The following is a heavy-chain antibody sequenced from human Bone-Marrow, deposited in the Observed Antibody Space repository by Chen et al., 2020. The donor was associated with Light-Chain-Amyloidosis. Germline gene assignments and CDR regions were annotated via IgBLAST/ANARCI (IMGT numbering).Heavy chain of an antibody. Sequence: QVQLVQSGAEVKKPGASVKGSCQASGYTFSDYYMHWVRQAPGQGLEWMGWINPKSGGTNYAQKLQGRVTMTRDTSITTAYMELSRLRSDDTAVYYCARDPPGGRSPLDYWSQGTLVTVSS. CDR3: ARDPPGGRSPLDY. CDR2: INPKSGGT. J-gene: IGHJ4*02. V-gene: IGHV1-2*02. CDR1: GYTFSDYY. D-gene: IGHD1-26*01.